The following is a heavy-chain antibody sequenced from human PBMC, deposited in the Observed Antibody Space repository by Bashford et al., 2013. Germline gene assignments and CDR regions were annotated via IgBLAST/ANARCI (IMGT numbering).Heavy chain of an antibody. CDR3: ALNPGGVAVAGKGYFQH. CDR2: ISAYNGNT. Sequence: ASVKVSCKASGYTFTSYGISWVRQAPGQGLEWMGWISAYNGNTNYAQKLQGRVTMTTDTSTSTAYMELRSLRSDDTAVYYCALNPGGVAVAGKGYFQHWGQGTLVTVSS. J-gene: IGHJ1*01. D-gene: IGHD6-19*01. V-gene: IGHV1-18*01. CDR1: GYTFTSYG.